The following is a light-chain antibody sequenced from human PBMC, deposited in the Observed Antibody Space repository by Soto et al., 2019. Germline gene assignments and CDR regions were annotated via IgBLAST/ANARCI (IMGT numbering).Light chain of an antibody. CDR3: QSYDSSLSGWV. V-gene: IGLV1-40*01. CDR1: SSNIGAGYD. J-gene: IGLJ3*02. CDR2: GNS. Sequence: QSALTQPPSVSGAPGQRVTISCTGSSSNIGAGYDVHWYQQLPGTAPKLLIYGNSNRPSGVPDRFSGSKSDTSASLAITGLQAEDEADYYCQSYDSSLSGWVFGGGTKVTVL.